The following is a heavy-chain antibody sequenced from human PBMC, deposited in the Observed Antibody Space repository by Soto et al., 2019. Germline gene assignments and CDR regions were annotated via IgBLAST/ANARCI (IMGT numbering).Heavy chain of an antibody. Sequence: PGGSLRLSCAASGFTVSRYYMSWVRQAPGKGLEWVSVIYSDGSTYYADSVKGRFAISRDNSKNTLYLQINSLRAEDTAVYYCARGLVGVTAGYYWGQGTLVTVSS. V-gene: IGHV3-66*01. CDR2: IYSDGST. D-gene: IGHD1-26*01. CDR3: ARGLVGVTAGYY. J-gene: IGHJ4*02. CDR1: GFTVSRYY.